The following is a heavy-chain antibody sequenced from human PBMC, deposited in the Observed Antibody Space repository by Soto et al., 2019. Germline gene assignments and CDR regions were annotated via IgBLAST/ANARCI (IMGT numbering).Heavy chain of an antibody. V-gene: IGHV3-33*01. CDR3: ARVSLRGSRGSGRIVATIPRPFDY. CDR1: GFTFSSYG. D-gene: IGHD5-12*01. Sequence: GGSLRLSCAASGFTFSSYGMHWVRQAPGKGLEWVAVIWYDGSNKYYAESVKGRFTISRDNSKNTLYLQMNSLRAEDTAVYYCARVSLRGSRGSGRIVATIPRPFDYWGQGTLVTVSS. CDR2: IWYDGSNK. J-gene: IGHJ4*02.